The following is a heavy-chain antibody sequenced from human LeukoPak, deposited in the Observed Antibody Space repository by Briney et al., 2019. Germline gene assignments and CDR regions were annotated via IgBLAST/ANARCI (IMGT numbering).Heavy chain of an antibody. Sequence: PGGSLRLSCAASGFTFSSYGMHWVRQAPGKGLEWVAVISYDGSNKYYADSVKGRFTISRDNAKNSLYLQMNSLRAEDTAVYNCARSGRVTQNWFDPWGQGTLVTVSS. CDR3: ARSGRVTQNWFDP. CDR1: GFTFSSYG. V-gene: IGHV3-30*03. CDR2: ISYDGSNK. J-gene: IGHJ5*02. D-gene: IGHD1-26*01.